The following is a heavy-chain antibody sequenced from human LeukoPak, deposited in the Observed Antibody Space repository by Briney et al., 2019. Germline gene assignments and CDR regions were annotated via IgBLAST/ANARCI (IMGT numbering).Heavy chain of an antibody. V-gene: IGHV3-30*02. Sequence: PGGSLRLSCAASGFTFNRYGMHWVRQAPGKGLEWVAYIGHDGSNKYYADSVKGRFTISRDSSKNTLYLQINSLRAEDTAVYYCARDVRIVYYDRSPDYWGQGTLVTVSS. J-gene: IGHJ4*02. CDR2: IGHDGSNK. CDR3: ARDVRIVYYDRSPDY. D-gene: IGHD3-22*01. CDR1: GFTFNRYG.